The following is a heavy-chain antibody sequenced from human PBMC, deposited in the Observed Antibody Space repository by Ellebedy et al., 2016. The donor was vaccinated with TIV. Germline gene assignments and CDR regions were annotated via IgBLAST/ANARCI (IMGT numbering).Heavy chain of an antibody. J-gene: IGHJ4*02. CDR3: ARVGNYYGGNPSYYFDY. D-gene: IGHD4-23*01. V-gene: IGHV1-69*10. CDR1: GGTFSSCG. CDR2: IIPILGKA. Sequence: AASVKVSCKASGGTFSSCGISWVRPALGQGLEWMGGIIPILGKANYAQKFQGRVTITADESTYTAYMELSSLRSEDTAVYYCARVGNYYGGNPSYYFDYWGQGTLVTVSS.